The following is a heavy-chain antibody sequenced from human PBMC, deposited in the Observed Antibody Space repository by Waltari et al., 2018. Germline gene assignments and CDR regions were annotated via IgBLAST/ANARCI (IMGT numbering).Heavy chain of an antibody. J-gene: IGHJ4*02. CDR3: AKGIDTMLRVPLDY. CDR2: IERGGDSGGDIT. CDR1: GFPCSHYA. V-gene: IGHV3-23*03. Sequence: EVQLLEHGGGLVQPGGSLSRSGAASGFPCSHYALRCARQPPGKRVEWVSIIERGGDSGGDITDCADSVKGRFTISRDTSKNTLFLQMNSLRAGDTAVYYCAKGIDTMLRVPLDYWGQGTLVTVSS. D-gene: IGHD3-10*01.